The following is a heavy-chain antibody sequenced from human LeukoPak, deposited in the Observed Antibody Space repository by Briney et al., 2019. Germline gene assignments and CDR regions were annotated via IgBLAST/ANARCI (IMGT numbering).Heavy chain of an antibody. V-gene: IGHV4-59*01. Sequence: SETLSLTCTVSGGSISSYYWSWIRQPPGKGLEWIGYIYYSGSTNYNPSLKSRVTISVDTSKNQFSLKLSSVTAADTAVYYYARGAYYYGSGDDYWGQGTLVTVSS. J-gene: IGHJ4*02. CDR2: IYYSGST. D-gene: IGHD3-10*01. CDR3: ARGAYYYGSGDDY. CDR1: GGSISSYY.